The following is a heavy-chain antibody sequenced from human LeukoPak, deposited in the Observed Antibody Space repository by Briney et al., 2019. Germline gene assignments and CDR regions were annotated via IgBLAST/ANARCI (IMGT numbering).Heavy chain of an antibody. CDR3: ARSRFLEWSNNWFDP. CDR2: ISAYNGNT. CDR1: GYTFTSYG. J-gene: IGHJ5*02. D-gene: IGHD3-3*01. Sequence: GASVKVSCKASGYTFTSYGISWVRQAPGQGLEWMGWISAYNGNTNCAQKLQGRVTMTTDTSTSTAYMELRSLRSDDTAVYYCARSRFLEWSNNWFDPWGQGTLVTVSS. V-gene: IGHV1-18*01.